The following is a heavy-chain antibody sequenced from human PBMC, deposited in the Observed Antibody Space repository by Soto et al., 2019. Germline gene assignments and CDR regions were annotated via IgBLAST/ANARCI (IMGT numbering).Heavy chain of an antibody. CDR3: ARDYYDSSGYYYVRFDY. V-gene: IGHV1-69*13. CDR1: GGTFSSYA. CDR2: IIPIFGTA. Sequence: SVKFSCTASGGTFSSYAISWVRQAPGQGLEWMGGIIPIFGTANYAQKFQGRVTITADESTSTAYMELSSLRSEDTAVYYCARDYYDSSGYYYVRFDYWGQGTLVTVSS. D-gene: IGHD3-22*01. J-gene: IGHJ4*02.